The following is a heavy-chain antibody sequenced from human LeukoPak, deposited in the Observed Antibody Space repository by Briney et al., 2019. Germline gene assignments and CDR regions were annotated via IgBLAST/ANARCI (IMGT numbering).Heavy chain of an antibody. D-gene: IGHD3-9*01. CDR3: ARGEPYDILNPTRYNWFDP. V-gene: IGHV4-59*01. J-gene: IGHJ5*02. CDR2: IYYSGST. Sequence: PSETPSLTCTVSGGSISSYYWSWIRQPPGKGLEWIGYIYYSGSTNYNPSLKSRVTISVDTSKNQFSLKLSSVTAADTAVYYCARGEPYDILNPTRYNWFDPWGQGTLVTVSS. CDR1: GGSISSYY.